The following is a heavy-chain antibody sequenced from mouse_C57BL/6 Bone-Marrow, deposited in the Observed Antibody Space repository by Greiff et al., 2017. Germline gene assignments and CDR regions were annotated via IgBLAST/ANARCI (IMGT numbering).Heavy chain of an antibody. CDR3: AKGSTVVPFDV. CDR1: GYTFTDYN. D-gene: IGHD1-1*01. Sequence: EVQLQQSGPELVKPGASVKMSCKASGYTFTDYNMHWVKQSHGKSLEWIGYINPNNGGTSYNQKFKDKATLTVNKSSSTAYMELRSLTSEDSAVYYCAKGSTVVPFDVWGTGTTVTVSS. J-gene: IGHJ1*03. V-gene: IGHV1-22*01. CDR2: INPNNGGT.